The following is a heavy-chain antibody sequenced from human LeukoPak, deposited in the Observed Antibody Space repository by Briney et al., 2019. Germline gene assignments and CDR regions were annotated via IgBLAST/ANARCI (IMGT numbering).Heavy chain of an antibody. V-gene: IGHV3-7*02. J-gene: IGHJ4*02. D-gene: IGHD3-22*01. CDR3: ATYYDSSGYDYVRFVY. CDR1: GFTFSNYW. CDR2: IKQDGSEK. Sequence: GGSLRLPCAASGFTFSNYWMSWVRQAPGKGREWVANIKQDGSEKHYVDSVQGRFTISRDNGKNSLYPQMNSLRAEDTAVYYCATYYDSSGYDYVRFVYWGQGTLVTVSS.